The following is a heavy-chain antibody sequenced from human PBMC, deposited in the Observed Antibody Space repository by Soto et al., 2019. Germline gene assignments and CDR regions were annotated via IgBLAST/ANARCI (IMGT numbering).Heavy chain of an antibody. V-gene: IGHV1-18*01. CDR3: ARDPHEFWTSYWFDP. CDR1: GYTFTSYG. D-gene: IGHD3-3*01. J-gene: IGHJ5*02. Sequence: GASVKVSCKASGYTFTSYGINWVRQAPGQGLELMGWISAYDGKTTYAEKFQGRVTLTTDTSTSTAYMELRSLRSGDTAIYYCARDPHEFWTSYWFDPWGQGTPVTVSS. CDR2: ISAYDGKT.